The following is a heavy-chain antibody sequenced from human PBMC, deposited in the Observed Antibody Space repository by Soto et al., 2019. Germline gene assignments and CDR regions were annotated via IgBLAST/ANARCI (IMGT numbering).Heavy chain of an antibody. CDR2: ISGSGGST. Sequence: PGVSLRLSWEASGFTFSSYAMSWVLQAPGKGLEWVSAISGSGGSTYYADSVKGRFTISRDNSKNTLYLQMNSLRAEDTAVYYCAKDQGELVATNYWGQGTLVTVSS. CDR3: AKDQGELVATNY. D-gene: IGHD5-12*01. CDR1: GFTFSSYA. J-gene: IGHJ4*02. V-gene: IGHV3-23*01.